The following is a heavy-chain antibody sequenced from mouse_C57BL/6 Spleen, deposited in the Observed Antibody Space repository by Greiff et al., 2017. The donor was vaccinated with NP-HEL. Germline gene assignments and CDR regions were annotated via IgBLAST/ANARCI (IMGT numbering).Heavy chain of an antibody. V-gene: IGHV5-6*01. J-gene: IGHJ4*01. D-gene: IGHD2-3*01. CDR2: ISSGGSYT. CDR1: GFTFSSYG. Sequence: EVMLVESGGDLVKPGGSLKLSCAASGFTFSSYGMSWVRQTPDKRLEWVATISSGGSYTYYPDCVKGRFTISRDNAKNTLYLQMISLKSEDTAMYYCARQRMMVTNYAMDYWGQGTSVTVSS. CDR3: ARQRMMVTNYAMDY.